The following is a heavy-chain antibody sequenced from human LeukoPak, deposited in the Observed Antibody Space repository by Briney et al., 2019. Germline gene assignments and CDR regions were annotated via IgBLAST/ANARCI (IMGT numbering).Heavy chain of an antibody. Sequence: GGSLRLSCVTSGFTFSSYWMHWVRQAPGKGLEWVSAISGSGGSTYYADSVKGRFTISRDNSKNTLYLQMNSLRAEDTAVYYCAKSARFGEYNDYWGQGTLVTVSS. J-gene: IGHJ4*02. CDR3: AKSARFGEYNDY. CDR2: ISGSGGST. D-gene: IGHD3-10*01. V-gene: IGHV3-23*01. CDR1: GFTFSSYW.